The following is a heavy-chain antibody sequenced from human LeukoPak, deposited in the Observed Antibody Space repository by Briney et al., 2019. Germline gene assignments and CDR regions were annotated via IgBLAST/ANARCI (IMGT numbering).Heavy chain of an antibody. Sequence: GASVKVSCKVSGYTLTELSMHWVRQAPGKGLEWMGGFDPEDGETIYAQKFQGRVTMTEDTSTDTAYMELSSLRSEDTAVYYCARGEHGSGSYFLYYYYYMDVWGKGTTVTVSS. CDR2: FDPEDGET. CDR3: ARGEHGSGSYFLYYYYYMDV. V-gene: IGHV1-24*01. D-gene: IGHD3-10*01. CDR1: GYTLTELS. J-gene: IGHJ6*03.